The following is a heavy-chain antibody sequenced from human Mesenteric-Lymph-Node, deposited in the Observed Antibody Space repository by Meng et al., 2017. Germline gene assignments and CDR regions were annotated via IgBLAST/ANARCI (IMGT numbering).Heavy chain of an antibody. J-gene: IGHJ4*02. Sequence: QMKLQGRGPGLLKPSGTLSLSCAVSGGSISISTWWSWVRQPPGKGLEWIGEIYHSGGTNYNPSLRGRVTISLDKSKNQFSLTLRSVTAADTAVYYCARDPYATGWAGWGQGTLVTVSS. CDR2: IYHSGGT. CDR1: GGSISISTW. CDR3: ARDPYATGWAG. D-gene: IGHD6-19*01. V-gene: IGHV4-4*02.